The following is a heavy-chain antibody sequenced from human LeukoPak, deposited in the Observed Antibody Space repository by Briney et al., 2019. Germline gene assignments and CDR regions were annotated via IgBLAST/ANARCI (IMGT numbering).Heavy chain of an antibody. V-gene: IGHV4-30-4*08. CDR3: ARGLPDLYYFDY. J-gene: IGHJ4*02. D-gene: IGHD5/OR15-5a*01. CDR1: GGSISSGDYY. CDR2: IYYSGST. Sequence: SETLSLTCTVPGGSISSGDYYWSWIRQPPGKGLEWIGYIYYSGSTYYNPSLKSRVTISVDTSKNQFSLKLSSVTAADTAVYYCARGLPDLYYFDYWGQGTLVTVSS.